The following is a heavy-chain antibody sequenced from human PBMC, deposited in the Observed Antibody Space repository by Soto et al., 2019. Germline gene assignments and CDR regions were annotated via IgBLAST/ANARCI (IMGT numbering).Heavy chain of an antibody. CDR1: GYAFTTYG. CDR2: SSAHKGTT. Sequence: QVHLVQSGAEVKKPGASVKVSCKGSGYAFTTYGITWVRQAPGQGLVWMGWSSAHKGTTNDAQKLQGRVTVTRDTSTSTAYMELRSLRSDDTAVYYWARGRDGDYWGQGALVTVSS. V-gene: IGHV1-18*01. J-gene: IGHJ4*02. CDR3: ARGRDGDY.